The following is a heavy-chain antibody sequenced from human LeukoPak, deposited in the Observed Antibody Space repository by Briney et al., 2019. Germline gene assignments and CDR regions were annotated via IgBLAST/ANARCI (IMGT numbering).Heavy chain of an antibody. CDR2: ISGDGANE. J-gene: IGHJ4*02. D-gene: IGHD1-1*01. CDR1: GFTFDEHA. CDR3: AKRSGAPNNFDY. Sequence: GGSLRLSRATSGFTFDEHAMHWVRQVPGRGLEWVSLISGDGANEYYADSVKGRFTISRDNSRNSLFLQMNSLRTEDTALYFCAKRSGAPNNFDYWGQGVLVTVSS. V-gene: IGHV3-43*02.